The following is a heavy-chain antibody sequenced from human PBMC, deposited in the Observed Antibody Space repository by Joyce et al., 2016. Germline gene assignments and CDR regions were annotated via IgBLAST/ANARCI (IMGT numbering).Heavy chain of an antibody. Sequence: QVQLVQSGAEVKKPGASVKVSCKASGYTFITYTMHWVRQAPGQRPEWMGWRNAGNGNTAYSQQFQGRVTITSDTSASTAYMELSSLRSEDTAVYYCARDAPPTYYYDSSGLPDAFDIWGQGTMVTVSS. J-gene: IGHJ3*02. CDR1: GYTFITYT. D-gene: IGHD3-22*01. V-gene: IGHV1-3*01. CDR2: RNAGNGNT. CDR3: ARDAPPTYYYDSSGLPDAFDI.